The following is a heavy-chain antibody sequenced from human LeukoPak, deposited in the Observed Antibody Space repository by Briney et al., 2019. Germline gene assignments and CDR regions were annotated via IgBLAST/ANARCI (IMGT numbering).Heavy chain of an antibody. D-gene: IGHD6-13*01. CDR2: IYYSGST. V-gene: IGHV4-59*01. CDR3: ARGKQLEYFPYYFDY. CDR1: GGSISSYY. J-gene: IGHJ4*02. Sequence: SETLSLTCTVSGGSISSYYWSWIRQPPGKGLEWMGYIYYSGSTNYNPSLKSRVTISVDTSKNQFSLKLSSVTAADTAVYYCARGKQLEYFPYYFDYWGQGTLVTVSS.